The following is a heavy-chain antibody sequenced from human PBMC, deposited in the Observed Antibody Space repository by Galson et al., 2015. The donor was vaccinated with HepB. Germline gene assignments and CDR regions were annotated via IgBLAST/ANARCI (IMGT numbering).Heavy chain of an antibody. Sequence: CAISGDSVSGNSAAWNWIRQSPSRGLEWLGRTYYRSKWYNDYAVAAESRITINSDTSKNQFSLQLNSVTPEDTAVYYCAGGDSGFDSWGQGTLVTVSS. V-gene: IGHV6-1*01. D-gene: IGHD1-26*01. CDR1: GDSVSGNSAA. CDR2: TYYRSKWYN. CDR3: AGGDSGFDS. J-gene: IGHJ4*02.